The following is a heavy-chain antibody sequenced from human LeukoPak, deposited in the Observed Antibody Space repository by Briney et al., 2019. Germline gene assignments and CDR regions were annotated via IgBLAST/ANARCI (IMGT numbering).Heavy chain of an antibody. CDR1: GGSISSGSYY. D-gene: IGHD2-15*01. J-gene: IGHJ3*02. V-gene: IGHV4-61*02. CDR2: IYTSGST. Sequence: SETLSLTCTVSGGSISSGSYYWSWIRQPAGKGLEWIGRIYTSGSTNYNPSLKSRATISVDTSKNQFSLKLSSVTAADTAVYYCATTLYRSGAFDTWGQGTMVTVSS. CDR3: ATTLYRSGAFDT.